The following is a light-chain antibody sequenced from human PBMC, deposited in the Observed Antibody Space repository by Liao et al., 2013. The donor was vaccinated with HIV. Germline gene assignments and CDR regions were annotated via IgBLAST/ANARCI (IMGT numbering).Light chain of an antibody. CDR1: KLGDEY. J-gene: IGLJ3*02. CDR2: QDS. Sequence: SYELTQPPSVSVSPGQTASITCSGDKLGDEYASWYQQKPGQSPVLVIYQDSKRPSGIPERFSGSNSGNTATLTISGTQAMDEADYYCQAWDSSTASLVFGGGTKLTVL. V-gene: IGLV3-1*01. CDR3: QAWDSSTASLV.